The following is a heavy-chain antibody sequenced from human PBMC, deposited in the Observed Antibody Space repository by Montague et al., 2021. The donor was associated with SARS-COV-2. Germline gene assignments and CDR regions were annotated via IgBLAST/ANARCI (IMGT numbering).Heavy chain of an antibody. J-gene: IGHJ4*01. V-gene: IGHV4-34*01. D-gene: IGHD3-22*01. CDR2: INHSGIT. CDR3: AGYYYDSSGYYDY. CDR1: GGSFSGYY. Sequence: SETLSLTCAVYGGSFSGYYWSWIRQPPGKGLEWIGEINHSGITNYNPSLKSRFTISVDTSKNQFALKLSSVTAADTAVYYCAGYYYDSSGYYDYWGQGTLVTVSS.